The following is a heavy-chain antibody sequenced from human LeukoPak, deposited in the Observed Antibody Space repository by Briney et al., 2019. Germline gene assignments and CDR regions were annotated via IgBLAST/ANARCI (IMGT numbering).Heavy chain of an antibody. CDR1: GGSISSYY. CDR2: IYYSGST. Sequence: SETLSLTCTVSGGSISSYYWSWIRQPPGKGLEWIGYIYYSGSTNYNPSLKSRVTISVDTSKNQFSLKLSSVTAADTAVYYCARGHYDFWSGRQSSYYYGMDVWGQGTTVTVSS. D-gene: IGHD3-3*01. V-gene: IGHV4-59*08. J-gene: IGHJ6*02. CDR3: ARGHYDFWSGRQSSYYYGMDV.